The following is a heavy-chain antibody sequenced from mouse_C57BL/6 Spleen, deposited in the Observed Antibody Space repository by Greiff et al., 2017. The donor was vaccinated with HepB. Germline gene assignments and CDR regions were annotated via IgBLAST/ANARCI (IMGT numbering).Heavy chain of an antibody. CDR2: TNHTNGRT. J-gene: IGHJ2*01. V-gene: IGHV1S81*02. CDR3: ARIKKLVATYFDY. CDR1: GYTFTSYW. Sequence: VQLQQSGAELVKAGASVKMSCKASGYTFTSYWMHWVKQRLGQGLEWFAETNHTNGRTYYNEKFKSKATLTVDKSSSTAYMLLSGPTFEDPAVYYCARIKKLVATYFDYWGQGTTLAVSS. D-gene: IGHD1-1*01.